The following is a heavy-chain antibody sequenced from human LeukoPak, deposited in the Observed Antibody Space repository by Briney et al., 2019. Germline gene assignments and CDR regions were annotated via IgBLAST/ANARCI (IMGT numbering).Heavy chain of an antibody. V-gene: IGHV3-21*01. CDR3: ARVAHVLRYFDWEGAFDI. CDR1: GFTFSSYS. Sequence: GGSLRLSCAASGFTFSSYSMNCVRQAPGKGLEGGSSISSSISYIYYADSVKGRFTISRDNAKNSLYMQMNRLRAEDTAVYYCARVAHVLRYFDWEGAFDIWGQGTMVTVSS. J-gene: IGHJ3*02. CDR2: ISSSISYI. D-gene: IGHD3-9*01.